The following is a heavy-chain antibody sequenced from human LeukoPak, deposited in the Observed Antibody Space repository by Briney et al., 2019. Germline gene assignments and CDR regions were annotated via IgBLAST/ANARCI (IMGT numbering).Heavy chain of an antibody. Sequence: ASVKVSCKASGYTFTSYGISWVRQAPGQGLEWMGWISAYNGNTNYAQKLQGRVTMATDTSTSTAYMELRSLRSDDTAVYYCARDPSYYDILANYYYGMDVWGQGTTVTVSS. V-gene: IGHV1-18*01. CDR2: ISAYNGNT. D-gene: IGHD3-9*01. CDR3: ARDPSYYDILANYYYGMDV. J-gene: IGHJ6*02. CDR1: GYTFTSYG.